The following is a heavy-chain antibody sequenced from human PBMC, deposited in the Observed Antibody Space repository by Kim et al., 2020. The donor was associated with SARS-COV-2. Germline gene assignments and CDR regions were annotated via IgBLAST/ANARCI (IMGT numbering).Heavy chain of an antibody. D-gene: IGHD3-16*01. V-gene: IGHV3-33*06. CDR2: IWYDGSNK. J-gene: IGHJ6*02. Sequence: GGSLRLSCAASGFTFSSYAMHWVRQAPGKGLEWVAVIWYDGSNKYYADSVKGRFTISRDNSKNTLYLQMNSLRAEDTAVYYCAKDSLYRLPTGGLYYGMDVWGQGTTVTVSS. CDR1: GFTFSSYA. CDR3: AKDSLYRLPTGGLYYGMDV.